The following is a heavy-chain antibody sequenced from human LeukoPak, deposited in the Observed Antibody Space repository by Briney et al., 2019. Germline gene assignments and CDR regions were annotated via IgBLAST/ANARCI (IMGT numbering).Heavy chain of an antibody. CDR1: GFTFDDYA. Sequence: GGSLRLSCAASGFTFDDYAMHWVRQAPGKGLEWASGISWNSGSIGYADSVKGRFTISRDNAKNSLYLQMNSLRAEDTALYYCAKGGEAVKIVPAAPFDYWGQGTLVTVSS. D-gene: IGHD2-2*01. CDR2: ISWNSGSI. CDR3: AKGGEAVKIVPAAPFDY. J-gene: IGHJ4*02. V-gene: IGHV3-9*01.